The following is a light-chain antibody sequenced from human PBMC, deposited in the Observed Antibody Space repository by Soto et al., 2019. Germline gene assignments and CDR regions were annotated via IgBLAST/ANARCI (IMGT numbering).Light chain of an antibody. V-gene: IGKV3-15*01. J-gene: IGKJ1*01. CDR1: QSVSSN. CDR2: GAS. CDR3: QQYNNWPPPT. Sequence: EIVMTQSPATLSVSPGERATLSCRASQSVSSNLARYQQKPGQAPRLLIYGASTRATGIPARFSGSGSGTEFTLTISSLQSEDFAVYYCQQYNNWPPPTFGQGTKVEIK.